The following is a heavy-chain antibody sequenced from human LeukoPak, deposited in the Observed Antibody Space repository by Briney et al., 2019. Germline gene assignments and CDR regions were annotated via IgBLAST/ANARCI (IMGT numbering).Heavy chain of an antibody. V-gene: IGHV3-15*07. CDR1: TFTKAW. CDR2: VKNRGDGRTT. D-gene: IGHD3-16*01. J-gene: IGHJ4*02. Sequence: GGSLRLSCVASTFTKAWMNWVRQAPGKGLEWVGRVKNRGDGRTTDYAAPVKGRFTISRDDSKRTVYLQMNSLKTEDTAVYFCTTEYFGGFEYWGQGTLVTVSS. CDR3: TTEYFGGFEY.